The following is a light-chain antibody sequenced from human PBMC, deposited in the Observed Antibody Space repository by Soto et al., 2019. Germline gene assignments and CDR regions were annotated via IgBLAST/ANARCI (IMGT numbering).Light chain of an antibody. J-gene: IGLJ2*01. V-gene: IGLV2-8*01. CDR3: SSYAGSNNYVV. CDR2: EVT. CDR1: SSDVGGYNY. Sequence: QSALTQPPSASGSPGQSVTISCNGTSSDVGGYNYVSWYQQHPGKAPKLMIYEVTKRPSGVPDRFSGSKSGNTASLTVSGLQAEDEAGYYCSSYAGSNNYVVFGGGTKLTVL.